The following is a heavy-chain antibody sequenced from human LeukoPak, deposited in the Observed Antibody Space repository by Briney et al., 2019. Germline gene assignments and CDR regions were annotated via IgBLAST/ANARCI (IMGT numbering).Heavy chain of an antibody. V-gene: IGHV3-30*18. J-gene: IGHJ4*02. Sequence: GGSLRLSCAASGFTFSSYGMHWVRQAPGKGLEWVAVISYDGSNKYYADSVKGRFTISRDSSKNTLYLQMNSLRAEDTAVYYCAKPRELLGRYFDYWGQGTLVTVSS. CDR2: ISYDGSNK. CDR1: GFTFSSYG. D-gene: IGHD1-26*01. CDR3: AKPRELLGRYFDY.